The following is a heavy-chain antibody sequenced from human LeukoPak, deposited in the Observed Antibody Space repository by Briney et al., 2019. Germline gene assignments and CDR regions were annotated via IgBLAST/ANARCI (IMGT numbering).Heavy chain of an antibody. V-gene: IGHV3-53*04. J-gene: IGHJ6*02. Sequence: GGSLRLSCAASGFTVSTNYMSWVRQAPGEGLEWGSVIYSDGNTYYADSVKGRFTISRHSYKNTLYLQMNSLRAEDTAVYYCARDRRAAASTERTKYYSYYYAMDVWGQGTTVTVSS. CDR2: IYSDGNT. CDR1: GFTVSTNY. CDR3: ARDRRAAASTERTKYYSYYYAMDV. D-gene: IGHD6-13*01.